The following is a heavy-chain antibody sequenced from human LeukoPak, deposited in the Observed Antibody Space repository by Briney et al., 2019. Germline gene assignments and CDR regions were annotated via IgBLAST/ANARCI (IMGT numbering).Heavy chain of an antibody. CDR3: ARGYDFWSGQEDYGMDV. CDR2: IIPILGIA. CDR1: GGTFSSYT. D-gene: IGHD3-3*01. J-gene: IGHJ6*02. Sequence: ASVKVSCKASGGTFSSYTISWVRQAPGQGLEWMGRIIPILGIANYAPKFQGRVTITADKSTSTAYMELSSLRSEDTAVYYCARGYDFWSGQEDYGMDVWGQGTTVTVSS. V-gene: IGHV1-69*02.